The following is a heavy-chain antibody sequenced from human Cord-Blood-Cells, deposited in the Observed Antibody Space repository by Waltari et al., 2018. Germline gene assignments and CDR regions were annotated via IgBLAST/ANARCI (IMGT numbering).Heavy chain of an antibody. CDR2: IIPILGIA. D-gene: IGHD6-13*01. V-gene: IGHV1-69*10. CDR3: ARSRGQQLVLGYYYYYYMDV. Sequence: QVQLVQSGAEVKKPGSSVKVSCKASGGTFSSYAISWVRQAPGQGLGWMGGIIPILGIANYAQKFQGRVTITADKSTSTAYMELSSLRSEDTAVYYCARSRGQQLVLGYYYYYYMDVWGKGTTVNVSS. J-gene: IGHJ6*03. CDR1: GGTFSSYA.